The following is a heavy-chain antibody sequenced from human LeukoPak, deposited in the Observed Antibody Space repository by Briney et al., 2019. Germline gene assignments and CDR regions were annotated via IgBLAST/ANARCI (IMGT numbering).Heavy chain of an antibody. J-gene: IGHJ6*04. V-gene: IGHV3-11*06. D-gene: IGHD2-2*01. CDR1: GFTFSDNY. CDR3: ARAQVVPAATYYYYYGMDV. Sequence: SGSLRLSCAASGFTFSDNYMNWIRLPPGKGLGWVSSISTSSTYTNYEDSVRGRFTISRDNANNSLYLQMNSLRAEDTAVYYCARAQVVPAATYYYYYGMDVWGKGTTVTVSS. CDR2: ISTSSTYT.